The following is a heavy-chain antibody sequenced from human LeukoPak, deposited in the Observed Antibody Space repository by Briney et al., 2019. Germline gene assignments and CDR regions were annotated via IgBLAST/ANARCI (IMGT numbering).Heavy chain of an antibody. J-gene: IGHJ4*02. CDR1: GFTFSSYA. CDR2: ISGSGGST. V-gene: IGHV3-23*01. Sequence: GGSLRLSCAASGFTFSSYAMSWVRQAPGKGLEWVSAISGSGGSTYYADSVKGRFTISRDNSKNTLYLQMNSLRAEDTAVYYCAKDQDRGYSYGHSDYWGQGTLVTVSS. D-gene: IGHD5-18*01. CDR3: AKDQDRGYSYGHSDY.